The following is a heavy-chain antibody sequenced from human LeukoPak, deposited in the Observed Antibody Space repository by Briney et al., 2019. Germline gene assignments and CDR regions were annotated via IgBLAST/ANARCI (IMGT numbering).Heavy chain of an antibody. J-gene: IGHJ5*02. Sequence: ASVKVSCKASGYTFTSYDINWVRQATGQGLEWMGWMNPNSGNTGYAQKFQGRVTMSRNTSISTAYIELSSLRSEDTAVYYCARGPYCSGGSCYSGLGWFDPWGQGTLVTVSS. CDR2: MNPNSGNT. V-gene: IGHV1-8*01. CDR1: GYTFTSYD. CDR3: ARGPYCSGGSCYSGLGWFDP. D-gene: IGHD2-15*01.